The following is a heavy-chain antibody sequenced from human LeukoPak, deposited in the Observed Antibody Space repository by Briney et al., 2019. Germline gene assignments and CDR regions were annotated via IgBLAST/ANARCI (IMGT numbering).Heavy chain of an antibody. D-gene: IGHD2-2*01. J-gene: IGHJ6*02. CDR3: AREGYCSSTSCSRLEYYYYYYGMDV. CDR2: ISAYNGNT. V-gene: IGHV1-18*01. Sequence: GASVKVSCKASGYTFTSYGISWVRQAPGQGLEWMGWISAYNGNTNYAQKLQGRVTMTTDTSTSTAYMELRSLRSDDTAVYYCAREGYCSSTSCSRLEYYYYYYGMDVWGQGTTVTVSS. CDR1: GYTFTSYG.